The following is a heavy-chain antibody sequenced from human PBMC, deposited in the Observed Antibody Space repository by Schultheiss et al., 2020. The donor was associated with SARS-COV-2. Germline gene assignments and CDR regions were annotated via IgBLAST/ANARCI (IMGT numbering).Heavy chain of an antibody. Sequence: SETLSLTCTVSGGYISSYYWSWIRQHPGKGLEWIGYIYYSGSTYYNPSLKSRVTISVDKSKNQFSLKLSSVTAADTAVYYCARQLSSGWYNTEFDYWGQGTLVTVSS. V-gene: IGHV4-59*08. CDR2: IYYSGST. D-gene: IGHD6-19*01. J-gene: IGHJ4*02. CDR1: GGYISSYY. CDR3: ARQLSSGWYNTEFDY.